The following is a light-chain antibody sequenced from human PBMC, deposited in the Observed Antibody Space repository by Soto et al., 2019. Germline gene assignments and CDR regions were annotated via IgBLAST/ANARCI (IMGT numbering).Light chain of an antibody. Sequence: DIQMTQSPSSLSASVGHRVTITCRASQAISTYLAWYQQKPGKVPKLLIYEASTLQSGVPSRFSGSGSGTEFTLTISSLQPEDFATYYCQQFNSYPLLFTFGPGTRVEIK. CDR3: QQFNSYPLLFT. J-gene: IGKJ3*01. CDR1: QAISTY. CDR2: EAS. V-gene: IGKV1-27*01.